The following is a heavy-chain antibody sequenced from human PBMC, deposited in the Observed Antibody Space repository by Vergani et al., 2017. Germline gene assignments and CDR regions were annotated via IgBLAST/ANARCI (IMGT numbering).Heavy chain of an antibody. V-gene: IGHV3-30*02. J-gene: IGHJ6*02. CDR1: GFTFNSYG. Sequence: QVQLVESGGGVVQPGGSLRLSCAASGFTFNSYGMHWVRQAPGKGLEWVASIRSDESRRYYGDSMEGPFTISRDNSKNTLYLQMKSLRPEDTAVYYCARDCSSGGCPDNYGMDVWGQGATVTVSS. CDR3: ARDCSSGGCPDNYGMDV. CDR2: IRSDESRR. D-gene: IGHD2-15*01.